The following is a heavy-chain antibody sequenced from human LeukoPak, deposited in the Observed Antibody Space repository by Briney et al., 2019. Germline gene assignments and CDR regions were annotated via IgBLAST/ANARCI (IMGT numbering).Heavy chain of an antibody. CDR3: ARDGSQYYYYMDV. CDR2: IYYSGST. Sequence: KASETLSLTCTVSGGSISSYYWTWIRQPPGKGLEWIGYIYYSGSTNYNPSLKSRVTISVDTSKNQFSLKLSSVTAADTAVYYCARDGSQYYYYMDVWGKGTTVTISS. V-gene: IGHV4-59*12. CDR1: GGSISSYY. J-gene: IGHJ6*03.